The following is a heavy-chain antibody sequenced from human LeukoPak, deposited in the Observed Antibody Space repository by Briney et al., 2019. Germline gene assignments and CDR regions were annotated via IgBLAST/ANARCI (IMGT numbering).Heavy chain of an antibody. J-gene: IGHJ3*02. D-gene: IGHD6-19*01. CDR1: GGSISSSSYY. Sequence: PSETLSLTCTVSGGSISSSSYYWGWIRQPPGKGLEWIGSIYYSGSTYYNPSLKSRVTISVDTSKNQFSLKLSSVTAADTAVYYCARRGQWLVFPDNDAFDIWGQGTMVTVSS. V-gene: IGHV4-39*01. CDR3: ARRGQWLVFPDNDAFDI. CDR2: IYYSGST.